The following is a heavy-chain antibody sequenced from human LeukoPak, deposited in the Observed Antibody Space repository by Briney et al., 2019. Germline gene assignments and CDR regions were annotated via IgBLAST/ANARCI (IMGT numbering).Heavy chain of an antibody. Sequence: SGGSLRLSCAAFGFTFSSKRRNGVRQAPGKGLEWVSSISSSSSGYIYYADSVKGRFTISRDNAKNSLYLQMNSLRAEDTAVYYCARQFITMTQYYFDYWGQGTLVTVSS. D-gene: IGHD3-22*01. V-gene: IGHV3-21*01. CDR1: GFTFSSKR. J-gene: IGHJ4*02. CDR2: ISSSSSGYI. CDR3: ARQFITMTQYYFDY.